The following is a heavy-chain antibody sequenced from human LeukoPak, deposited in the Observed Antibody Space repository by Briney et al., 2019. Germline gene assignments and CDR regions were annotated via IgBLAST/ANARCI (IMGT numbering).Heavy chain of an antibody. V-gene: IGHV1-69*05. CDR1: GGTFSSYA. J-gene: IGHJ6*03. CDR3: ARGVFYCSSTSCYTGNYYYMDV. CDR2: IIPIFGTA. D-gene: IGHD2-2*02. Sequence: GASVTVSRKASGGTFSSYAISWVRQAPGQGLEWMGGIIPIFGTANYAQKFQGRVTITTDESTSTAYMELSSLRSEDTAVYYCARGVFYCSSTSCYTGNYYYMDVWGKGTTVTVSS.